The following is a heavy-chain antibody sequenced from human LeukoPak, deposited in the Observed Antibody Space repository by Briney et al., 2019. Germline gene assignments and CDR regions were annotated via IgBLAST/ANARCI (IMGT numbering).Heavy chain of an antibody. V-gene: IGHV3-66*01. Sequence: PGGSLRLSCPASGFTVSSNYMSWVRQAPGKGLEWVSVIYSGGSTYYADSVKGRFTISRDNSKNTLYLQMNSLRAEDTAVYYCARLAIAAAGSFDYWGQGTLVTVSS. CDR1: GFTVSSNY. D-gene: IGHD6-13*01. CDR3: ARLAIAAAGSFDY. CDR2: IYSGGST. J-gene: IGHJ4*02.